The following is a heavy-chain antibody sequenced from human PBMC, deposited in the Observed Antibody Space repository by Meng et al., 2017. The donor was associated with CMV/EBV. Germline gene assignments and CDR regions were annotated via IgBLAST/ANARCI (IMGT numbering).Heavy chain of an antibody. V-gene: IGHV4-61*01. J-gene: IGHJ6*02. Sequence: SETLSLTCTVSGGSVSSGSYHWSWIRQPPGKGLEWIGYIYYSGSTNYDPSLKSRVTIPVDTSKNQFSLKLSSVTAADTAVYYCARGAAARLGYYYYGMDVWGQGTTVTVSS. CDR2: IYYSGST. D-gene: IGHD6-6*01. CDR3: ARGAAARLGYYYYGMDV. CDR1: GGSVSSGSYH.